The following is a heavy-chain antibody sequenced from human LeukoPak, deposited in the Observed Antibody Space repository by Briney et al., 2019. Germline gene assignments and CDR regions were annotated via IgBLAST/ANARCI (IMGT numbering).Heavy chain of an antibody. V-gene: IGHV3-48*02. CDR1: GFTFSSYS. Sequence: GGSLRLSCAASGFTFSSYSMNWVRQAPGKGLEWVSYISSSSSTIYYADSMKGRFTIYRDNAKTSLYLQMNSLRDEATAVYYCARDHCTGGVCCDAFDIWGQGTMVTVSS. D-gene: IGHD2-8*02. CDR2: ISSSSSTI. J-gene: IGHJ3*02. CDR3: ARDHCTGGVCCDAFDI.